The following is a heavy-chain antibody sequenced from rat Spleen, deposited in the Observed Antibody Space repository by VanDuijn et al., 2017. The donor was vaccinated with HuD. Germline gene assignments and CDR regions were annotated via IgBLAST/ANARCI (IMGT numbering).Heavy chain of an antibody. CDR2: ISSGGDT. CDR1: GFPLTSYG. CDR3: GRDEYRNNWGFAY. V-gene: IGHV2S8*01. J-gene: IGHJ3*01. Sequence: QVHLKESGPGLMQPSQTLSLTCTVSGFPLTSYGVSWVRQPPGKGLEWIAAISSGGDTYYSSALKSRLSISRDTSKNQVFLKMNSLQTEDTAIYFCGRDEYRNNWGFAYWGQGTLVTVSS. D-gene: IGHD1-5*01.